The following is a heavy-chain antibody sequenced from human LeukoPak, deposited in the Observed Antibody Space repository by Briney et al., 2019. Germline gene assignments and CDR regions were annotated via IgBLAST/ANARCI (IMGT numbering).Heavy chain of an antibody. V-gene: IGHV3-7*01. CDR3: ARDLEYSGYEFALKAPLDY. D-gene: IGHD5-12*01. CDR1: GFTFITYW. J-gene: IGHJ4*02. Sequence: GGSLRLSCAASGFTFITYWMIWVRQAPGMGLEWVANINQDGSVRYYVASVKGRFAISRDNTKNLVYLQMNSLRAEDTAVYYCARDLEYSGYEFALKAPLDYWGEGTLVTVSS. CDR2: INQDGSVR.